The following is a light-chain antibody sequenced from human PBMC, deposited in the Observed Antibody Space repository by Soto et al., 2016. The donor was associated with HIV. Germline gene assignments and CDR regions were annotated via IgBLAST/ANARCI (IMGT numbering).Light chain of an antibody. CDR3: QQYYSNPRIT. CDR1: QGISNS. Sequence: DIQMTQSPSSLSASVGDRVTITCRASQGISNSLAWYQQIPGKAPKLLLYGASTLEGGVPSRFSGSGSGTDYTLTISRLQPDDFATYYCQQYYSNPRITFGGGTKVEIK. V-gene: IGKV1-NL1*01. J-gene: IGKJ4*01. CDR2: GAS.